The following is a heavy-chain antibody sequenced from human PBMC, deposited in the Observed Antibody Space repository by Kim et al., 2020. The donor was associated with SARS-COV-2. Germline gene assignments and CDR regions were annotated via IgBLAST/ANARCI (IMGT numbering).Heavy chain of an antibody. J-gene: IGHJ3*02. Sequence: PSRKSRFTISVEPSKHQFSLKRSSVTAADTAVYYCARARITMIVVDAFDIWGQGTMVTVSS. D-gene: IGHD3-22*01. V-gene: IGHV4-31*02. CDR3: ARARITMIVVDAFDI.